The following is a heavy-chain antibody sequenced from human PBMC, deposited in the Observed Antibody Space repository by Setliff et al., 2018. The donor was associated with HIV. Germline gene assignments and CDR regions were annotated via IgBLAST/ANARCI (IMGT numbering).Heavy chain of an antibody. CDR1: GDSITNSMHY. Sequence: PSETLSLTCTVSGDSITNSMHYWSWIRQPPGKGLEFIGSIHYNDGKTYYNSSLKSRVTMSVDTSKNKFSLKLSSVTAADTAVYYCARDLGSAYSYAQGRFDPWGQGTLVTVSS. CDR2: IHYNDGKT. V-gene: IGHV4-39*07. D-gene: IGHD5-18*01. J-gene: IGHJ5*02. CDR3: ARDLGSAYSYAQGRFDP.